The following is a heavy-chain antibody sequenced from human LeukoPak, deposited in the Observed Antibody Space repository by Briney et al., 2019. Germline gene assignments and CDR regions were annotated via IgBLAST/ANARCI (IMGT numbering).Heavy chain of an antibody. J-gene: IGHJ4*02. CDR1: GFTVSSNY. CDR2: IYSDGGT. Sequence: GGSLRLSCAASGFTVSSNYMSWVRQAPGKGLEWVSLIYSDGGTYYADSVKGRFTVSRDNSKNTLYLQMNSLRTEDTAVYFCAREGYSSGWFRLWGQGTLVTVSS. V-gene: IGHV3-53*01. CDR3: AREGYSSGWFRL. D-gene: IGHD6-19*01.